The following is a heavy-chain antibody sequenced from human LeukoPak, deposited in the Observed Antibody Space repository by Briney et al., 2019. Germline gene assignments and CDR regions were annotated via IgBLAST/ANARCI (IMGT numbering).Heavy chain of an antibody. V-gene: IGHV3-23*01. Sequence: GGSLRLSCAASGFTFSSYAMSWVRQAPGKGLEWVSAISGSGGSTYYADSVKGRFTISRDNSKNTLYLQMNSLRAEDTAVYYCATDLSYTSSWSDYWGQGTLVTVSS. CDR3: ATDLSYTSSWSDY. D-gene: IGHD6-13*01. CDR2: ISGSGGST. CDR1: GFTFSSYA. J-gene: IGHJ4*02.